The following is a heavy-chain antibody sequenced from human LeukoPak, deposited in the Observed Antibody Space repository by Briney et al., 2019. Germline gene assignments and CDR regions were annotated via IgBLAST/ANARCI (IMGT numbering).Heavy chain of an antibody. CDR1: GGSISSYY. D-gene: IGHD4-17*01. CDR2: IYYSGST. J-gene: IGHJ4*02. Sequence: SETLSLTCTVSGGSISSYYWSWIRQPPGKGLEWIGYIYYSGSTNHNPSLKSRVTISVDTSKNQFSLKLSSVTAADTAVYYCARGGYGDYRGYFDYWGQGTLVTVSS. CDR3: ARGGYGDYRGYFDY. V-gene: IGHV4-59*01.